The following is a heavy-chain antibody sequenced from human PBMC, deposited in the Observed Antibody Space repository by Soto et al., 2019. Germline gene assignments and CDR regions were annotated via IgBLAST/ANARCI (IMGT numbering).Heavy chain of an antibody. Sequence: SGGSLRLSCAVSGFPFSPYSMNWVRQAPGKGLEWVSYISGTSRTIRYADSVRGRFTISRDNAQNSLYLKIDSLRADDTAVYYCARDVTYSFDYWGQGSLVTVSS. D-gene: IGHD2-21*02. CDR3: ARDVTYSFDY. J-gene: IGHJ4*02. CDR1: GFPFSPYS. CDR2: ISGTSRTI. V-gene: IGHV3-48*01.